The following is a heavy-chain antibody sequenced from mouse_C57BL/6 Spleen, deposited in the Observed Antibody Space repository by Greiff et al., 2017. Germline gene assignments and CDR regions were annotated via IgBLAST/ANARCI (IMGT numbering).Heavy chain of an antibody. Sequence: QVQLQQPGAELVKPGASVKLSCKASGYTFTSYWMHWVKQRPGQGLEWIGMIHPNSGSTNYNEKFKSKATLTVDKSSSTAYMQLSSLTSEDSAVYYCARSYYSKVYWYFDVWGTGTTVTVSS. CDR2: IHPNSGST. J-gene: IGHJ1*03. V-gene: IGHV1-64*01. CDR1: GYTFTSYW. CDR3: ARSYYSKVYWYFDV. D-gene: IGHD2-5*01.